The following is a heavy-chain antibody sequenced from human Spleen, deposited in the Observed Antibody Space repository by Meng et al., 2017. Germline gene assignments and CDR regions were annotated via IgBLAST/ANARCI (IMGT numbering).Heavy chain of an antibody. CDR2: IYHSGST. D-gene: IGHD1-7*01. CDR3: ARRVHDGTGHHYFDS. Sequence: QLQLQESGPGLVKPSETLSLTCTVSGGSISSGGYSWSWIRQPPGKGLEWIGYIYHSGSTYYNPSLKSRVTISVDRSKNQFSLKLSSVTAADTAVYYCARRVHDGTGHHYFDSWGQGTLVTVSS. CDR1: GGSISSGGYS. J-gene: IGHJ4*02. V-gene: IGHV4-30-2*01.